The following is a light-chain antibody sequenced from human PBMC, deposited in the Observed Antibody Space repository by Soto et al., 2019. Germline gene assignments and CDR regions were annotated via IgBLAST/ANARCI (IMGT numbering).Light chain of an antibody. CDR1: SSDIGASNF. J-gene: IGLJ1*01. V-gene: IGLV2-14*01. Sequence: QSALTQPPSVSGSPGQSITVSCTGTSSDIGASNFVSWYQHLPGRAPKVIIFEATNRPSGVSDRFSGSKAGITASLTISGLQADDEGEYFCISYKTDDTFVFVTGTKVTGL. CDR3: ISYKTDDTFV. CDR2: EAT.